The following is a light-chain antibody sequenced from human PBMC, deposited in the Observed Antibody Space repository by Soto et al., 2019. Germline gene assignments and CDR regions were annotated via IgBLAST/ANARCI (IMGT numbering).Light chain of an antibody. CDR2: QDT. J-gene: IGLJ1*01. CDR3: QAWDSSTAGV. CDR1: KLGNKY. V-gene: IGLV3-1*01. Sequence: SYELTQPPSVSVSPGQTASITCSGDKLGNKYACWYQQKPGQSPVLVIYQDTKRPSGIPERFSGSNSGNTATLTISETQAMDEAGYYCQAWDSSTAGVFGTGTKLTVL.